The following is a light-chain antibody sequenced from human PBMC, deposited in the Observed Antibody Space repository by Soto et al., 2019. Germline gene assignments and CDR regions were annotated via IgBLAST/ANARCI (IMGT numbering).Light chain of an antibody. CDR1: QTVSTNF. CDR3: QQYGNSPLT. Sequence: EIVLTPSPGTLSLSPVERATLSCRASQTVSTNFLAWYQQKPGQAPRLLIYGASSRATGTPDRFSGSGSGTDFTLTISRLEPEDFGVFFCQQYGNSPLTFGQGTKVDIK. J-gene: IGKJ1*01. V-gene: IGKV3-20*01. CDR2: GAS.